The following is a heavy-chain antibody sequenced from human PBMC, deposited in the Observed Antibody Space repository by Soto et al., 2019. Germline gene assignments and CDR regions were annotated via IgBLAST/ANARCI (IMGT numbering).Heavy chain of an antibody. J-gene: IGHJ4*02. CDR2: VYYRGST. Sequence: SDTLSLTCTVSGESVSSSNYYWGWSRQPPGKGLECIGSVYYRGSTYYNPSLKSRLTLSVDTSKNQFFLKLTSVTAADTAVYYCARNDGGPFDYWGQGILVTVSS. V-gene: IGHV4-39*01. CDR1: GESVSSSNYY. CDR3: ARNDGGPFDY. D-gene: IGHD4-17*01.